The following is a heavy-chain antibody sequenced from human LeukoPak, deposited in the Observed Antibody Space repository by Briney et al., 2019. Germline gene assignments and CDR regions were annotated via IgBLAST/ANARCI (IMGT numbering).Heavy chain of an antibody. D-gene: IGHD3-22*01. CDR2: ISGSGGRT. Sequence: PGGSLRLSCAASGFTFSSYAMTWVRQAPGEGLEWVSGISGSGGRTFYADSVKGRFTISRDNSENTLYLQMNSLRADDTALYYCAKSFHPMASSGYYSFDSWGRGTLVTVSS. CDR1: GFTFSSYA. J-gene: IGHJ4*02. V-gene: IGHV3-23*01. CDR3: AKSFHPMASSGYYSFDS.